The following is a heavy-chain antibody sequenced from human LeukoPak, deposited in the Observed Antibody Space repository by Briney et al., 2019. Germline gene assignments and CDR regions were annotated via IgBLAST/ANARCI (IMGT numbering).Heavy chain of an antibody. V-gene: IGHV1-69*04. J-gene: IGHJ6*02. CDR3: ARSTTVTIDYYYYGMDV. D-gene: IGHD4-17*01. CDR2: IIPILGIA. Sequence: SVKVSCKASGGTFSSYAINWVRQAPGQGLEWMGRIIPILGIANYAQKFQGRVTITADKSTSTAYMELSSLRSEDTAVYYCARSTTVTIDYYYYGMDVWGQGTTVTVSS. CDR1: GGTFSSYA.